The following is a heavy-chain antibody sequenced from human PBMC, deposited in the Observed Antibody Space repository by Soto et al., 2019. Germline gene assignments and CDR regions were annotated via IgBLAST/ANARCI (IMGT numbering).Heavy chain of an antibody. V-gene: IGHV1-69*13. Sequence: ASVKVSCKASGGTFSSYAISCVRQAPGQGLEWMGGIIPIFGTANYAQKFQGRVTITADESTSTAYMELSSLRSEDTAVYYCARENGDYVPYYYYGMDVWGQGTTVTVSS. J-gene: IGHJ6*02. CDR2: IIPIFGTA. D-gene: IGHD4-17*01. CDR3: ARENGDYVPYYYYGMDV. CDR1: GGTFSSYA.